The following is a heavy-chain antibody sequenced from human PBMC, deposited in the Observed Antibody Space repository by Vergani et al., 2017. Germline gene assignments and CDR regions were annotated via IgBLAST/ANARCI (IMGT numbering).Heavy chain of an antibody. Sequence: EVQLVESGGGLVQPGGSLRLSCAASGFTFSTYDMHWVRQATGKGLEWVSAIGTAGDTYYPGSVKGRFTISRENTKNSLYIQMNGLRAGDTAVYYCARRDSSSPALDYWGQGTQVIVSS. V-gene: IGHV3-13*01. D-gene: IGHD6-6*01. CDR3: ARRDSSSPALDY. CDR1: GFTFSTYD. CDR2: IGTAGDT. J-gene: IGHJ4*02.